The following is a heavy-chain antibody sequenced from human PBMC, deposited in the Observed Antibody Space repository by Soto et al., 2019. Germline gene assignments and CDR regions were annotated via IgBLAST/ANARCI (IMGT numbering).Heavy chain of an antibody. V-gene: IGHV3-49*03. D-gene: IGHD2-15*01. CDR3: TSMVDSDYYMDV. CDR2: IRSKAYGGTT. Sequence: GESLKISCTASGFTFGDYAMSWFRQAPGKGLEWVGFIRSKAYGGTTEYAASVKGRFTISRDDSKSIAYLQMNSLKTEDTAVYYCTSMVDSDYYMDVWGKGTTVTVSS. CDR1: GFTFGDYA. J-gene: IGHJ6*03.